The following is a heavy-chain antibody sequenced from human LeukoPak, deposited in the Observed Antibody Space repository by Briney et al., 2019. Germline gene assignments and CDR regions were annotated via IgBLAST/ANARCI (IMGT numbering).Heavy chain of an antibody. V-gene: IGHV1-18*01. CDR2: ISAYNGNT. CDR3: ARDKRSRSGYEAHNWFDP. J-gene: IGHJ5*02. CDR1: VYTFTNYG. Sequence: ASVKVSCKASVYTFTNYGITWVRQAPGQGLEWMGWISAYNGNTNYEQKFQGRVTMTTDTSTSTAYMELRSLRSDDTAVYYCARDKRSRSGYEAHNWFDPWGQGTLVTVSS. D-gene: IGHD3-22*01.